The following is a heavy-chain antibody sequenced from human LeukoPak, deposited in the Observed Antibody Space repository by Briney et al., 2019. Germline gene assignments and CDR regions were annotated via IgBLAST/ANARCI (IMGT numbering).Heavy chain of an antibody. CDR3: ARHNYDFWSGFLYYFDY. D-gene: IGHD3-3*01. CDR1: GYTFTDYY. V-gene: IGHV1-46*01. CDR2: INPRSGNT. Sequence: ASVKVSCKASGYTFTDYYTHWVRQAPGQGLEWMAIINPRSGNTDYAQKFQGRVTVTGDTSTSTVYMELSSLRSEDTAVYYCARHNYDFWSGFLYYFDYWGQGTLVTVSS. J-gene: IGHJ4*02.